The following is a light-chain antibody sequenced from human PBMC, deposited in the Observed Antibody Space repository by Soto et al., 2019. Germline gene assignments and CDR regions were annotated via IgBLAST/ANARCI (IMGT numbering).Light chain of an antibody. CDR1: QSVFYNSNNKHY. CDR3: QRYYSTPLT. CDR2: WTS. V-gene: IGKV4-1*01. J-gene: IGKJ4*01. Sequence: DIVMTQSPDSLAVSLGERATINCKPSQSVFYNSNNKHYLAWYQHKPGQPPRLLIYWTSTRESGVPDRISGMGSGKDCTRTISSPEPDYVTVYYCQRYYSTPLTFGGGTKVEIK.